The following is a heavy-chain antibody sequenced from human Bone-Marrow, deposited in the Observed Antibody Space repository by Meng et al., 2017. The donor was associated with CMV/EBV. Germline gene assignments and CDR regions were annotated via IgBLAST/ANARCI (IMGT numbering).Heavy chain of an antibody. J-gene: IGHJ4*02. D-gene: IGHD3-3*01. CDR3: TRGSHPLRFLEWPFCPGPIYFDY. Sequence: GGSLRLSCTASGFTFGDYAMSWVRQAPGKGLEWVGFIRSKAYGGTTEYAASVKGRFTISRDDSKSIAYLQMNSLKTEDTAVYYCTRGSHPLRFLEWPFCPGPIYFDYWGQGTLVTVSS. CDR2: IRSKAYGGTT. CDR1: GFTFGDYA. V-gene: IGHV3-49*04.